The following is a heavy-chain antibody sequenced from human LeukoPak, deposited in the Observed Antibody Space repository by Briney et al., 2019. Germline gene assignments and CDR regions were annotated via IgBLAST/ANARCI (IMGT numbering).Heavy chain of an antibody. CDR1: GFTFSSNY. CDR2: IYSGGST. CDR3: ARENYYDSSGYFFDH. V-gene: IGHV3-53*04. J-gene: IGHJ5*02. Sequence: GGSLRLSCAASGFTFSSNYMSWVRQAPGKGLEWVSVIYSGGSTYYSDSVKGRFTISRHNSKNTLYLQMNSLRAEDTAVYYCARENYYDSSGYFFDHWGQGTLVTVSS. D-gene: IGHD3-22*01.